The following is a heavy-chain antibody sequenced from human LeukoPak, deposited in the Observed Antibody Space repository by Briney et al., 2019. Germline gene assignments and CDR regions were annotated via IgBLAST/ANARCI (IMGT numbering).Heavy chain of an antibody. V-gene: IGHV1-18*01. Sequence: ASVKVSCMGSGYTFPRYAISWVRQAPGQGLEWMGWISTYNGDTKYAQNLQGRVTMTRDTSTNTAYMELRSLRSDDTAVYYCARDPSNSSGRYIFFDFWGQGTLVAVSS. CDR1: GYTFPRYA. J-gene: IGHJ4*02. D-gene: IGHD6-13*01. CDR2: ISTYNGDT. CDR3: ARDPSNSSGRYIFFDF.